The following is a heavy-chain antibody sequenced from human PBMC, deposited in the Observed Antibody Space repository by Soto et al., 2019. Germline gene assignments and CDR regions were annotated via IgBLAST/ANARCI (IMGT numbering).Heavy chain of an antibody. CDR2: IIPIFGTA. V-gene: IGHV1-69*01. CDR1: GGTFSSYA. Sequence: QVQLVQSGAEVKKPGSSVKVSYKASGGTFSSYAISWVRQAPGQGLEWMGGIIPIFGTANYAQKFQGRVTITADESTSTAYMELSSLRSEDTAVYYCAIGEDYYGSGSSEVPMDVWGQGTTVTVSS. CDR3: AIGEDYYGSGSSEVPMDV. J-gene: IGHJ6*02. D-gene: IGHD3-10*01.